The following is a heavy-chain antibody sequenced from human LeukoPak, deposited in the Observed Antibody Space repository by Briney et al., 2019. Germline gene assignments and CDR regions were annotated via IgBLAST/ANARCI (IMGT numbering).Heavy chain of an antibody. D-gene: IGHD3-3*01. CDR1: GFTFSDYY. J-gene: IGHJ6*02. V-gene: IGHV3-23*01. CDR2: ISGSGGST. CDR3: AKSVAIYFYYGLDV. Sequence: GGSLRLSCAASGFTFSDYYMSWIRQAPGKGLEWVSAISGSGGSTYYADSVKGRFTISRDNSKNTLFLQMNSLRAEDAAPYYCAKSVAIYFYYGLDVWGQGTTVAVSS.